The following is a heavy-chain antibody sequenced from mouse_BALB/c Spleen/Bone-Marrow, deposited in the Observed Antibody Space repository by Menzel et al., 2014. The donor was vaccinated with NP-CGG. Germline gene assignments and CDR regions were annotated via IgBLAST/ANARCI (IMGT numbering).Heavy chain of an antibody. J-gene: IGHJ4*01. V-gene: IGHV1-5*01. Sequence: EVQLQQSGTVLARPGASVKMSCKASGYTFTSYWMHWVKQRPGQGLEWIGAIYPGNSDTSYNQKFKGKAKLTAVTSTSIAYMELSSLTNEDSAVYYCTRSYERYYAMDYWGQGTSVTVSS. CDR1: GYTFTSYW. CDR3: TRSYERYYAMDY. CDR2: IYPGNSDT. D-gene: IGHD1-1*01.